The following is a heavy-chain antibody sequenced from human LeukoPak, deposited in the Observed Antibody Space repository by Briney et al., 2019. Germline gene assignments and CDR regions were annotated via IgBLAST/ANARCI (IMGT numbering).Heavy chain of an antibody. CDR2: INHSGST. CDR3: ARGLVATPQGYYYYYMDV. CDR1: GGSFSGYY. Sequence: SETLSLTCAVYGGSFSGYYWSWIRQPPGKGLEWIGEINHSGSTNYNPSLKSRVTISVDTSKNQFSLKLSSVTAADTAVYYCARGLVATPQGYYYYYMDVWGKGTTVTVSS. D-gene: IGHD5-12*01. V-gene: IGHV4-34*01. J-gene: IGHJ6*03.